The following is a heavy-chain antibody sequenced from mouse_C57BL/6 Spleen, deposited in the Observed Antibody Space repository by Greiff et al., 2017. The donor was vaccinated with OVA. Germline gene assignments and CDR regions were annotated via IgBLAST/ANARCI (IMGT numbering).Heavy chain of an antibody. Sequence: VQLQQPGAELVKPGASVKMSCTASGYTFTSYWITWVKQRPGPGLEWLGAIYPGSGSTNYNEKFKSKATLTFDTSSRTAYMQLSSLTSEYSAVYYCARTYDYDVRYAMDYWGQGTSVTVSS. J-gene: IGHJ4*01. CDR2: IYPGSGST. CDR1: GYTFTSYW. D-gene: IGHD2-4*01. CDR3: ARTYDYDVRYAMDY. V-gene: IGHV1-55*01.